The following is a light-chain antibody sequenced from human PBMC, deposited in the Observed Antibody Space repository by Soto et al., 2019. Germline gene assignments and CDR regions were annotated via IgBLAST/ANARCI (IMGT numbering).Light chain of an antibody. J-gene: IGLJ1*01. CDR2: DVT. Sequence: QSALTQPRSVSGSPGQSLTISCTGTSSDVGGYNYVSWYQQHPGKVPKLMIYDVTKRPSGVPDRFSGSKSGNTASLTLSGLQSEDEADYYCCSHAGSYTYVFGTGTKLTVL. CDR1: SSDVGGYNY. V-gene: IGLV2-11*01. CDR3: CSHAGSYTYV.